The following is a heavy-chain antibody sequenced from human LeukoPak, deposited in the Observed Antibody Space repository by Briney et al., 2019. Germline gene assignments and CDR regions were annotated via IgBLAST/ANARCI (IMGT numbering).Heavy chain of an antibody. J-gene: IGHJ4*02. CDR3: VRDLGVDTSMIFSDY. V-gene: IGHV1-18*01. Sequence: ASVKVSCKASGYTFTSFGISWVRQAPGQGLEWMGWISAYNGNIKTAQKFQGRVTMTTDTSTSTAYMELRSLRSDDTAVFYCVRDLGVDTSMIFSDYWGQGTLVIVSS. D-gene: IGHD5-18*01. CDR2: ISAYNGNI. CDR1: GYTFTSFG.